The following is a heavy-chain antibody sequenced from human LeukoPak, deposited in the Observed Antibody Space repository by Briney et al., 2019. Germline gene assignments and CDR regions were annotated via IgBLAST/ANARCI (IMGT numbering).Heavy chain of an antibody. J-gene: IGHJ4*02. CDR3: ASGAGNWKTSKFDY. D-gene: IGHD1-20*01. CDR2: INPNSGGT. Sequence: ASVKVSRKASGYTFTGYYMYWVRQAPGQGLEWMGWINPNSGGTNYAQKFQGRVTMTRDTSISTAYMELSRLRSDDTAAYYCASGAGNWKTSKFDYWGQGTLVTVSS. V-gene: IGHV1-2*02. CDR1: GYTFTGYY.